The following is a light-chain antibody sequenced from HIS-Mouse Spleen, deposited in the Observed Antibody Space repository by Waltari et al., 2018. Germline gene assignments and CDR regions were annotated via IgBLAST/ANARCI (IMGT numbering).Light chain of an antibody. J-gene: IGLJ1*01. CDR1: NIGSKS. Sequence: SYVLTQPPSVSVAPGKTARITWGGNNIGSKSVHWYQQKPGPPPVLVVYDDSDRPSGIPERFSGSNSGNTATLTISRVEAGDEADYYCQVWDSSSDHYVFGTGTKVTVL. V-gene: IGLV3-21*03. CDR2: DDS. CDR3: QVWDSSSDHYV.